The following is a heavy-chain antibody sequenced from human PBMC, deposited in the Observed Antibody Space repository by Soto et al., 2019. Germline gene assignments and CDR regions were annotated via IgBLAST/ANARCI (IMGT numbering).Heavy chain of an antibody. V-gene: IGHV4-39*01. CDR1: GGSISSSSYY. J-gene: IGHJ4*02. CDR2: IYYSGNT. D-gene: IGHD3-22*01. Sequence: PSETLSLTCTVSGGSISSSSYYWGWIRQPPGKGLEWIGNIYYSGNTYYNSSLKSRVTISVDTSKNQFSLKLSSVTAADTAVYYCARWKVTYYYDSSGYYDYWGQGTLVTVSP. CDR3: ARWKVTYYYDSSGYYDY.